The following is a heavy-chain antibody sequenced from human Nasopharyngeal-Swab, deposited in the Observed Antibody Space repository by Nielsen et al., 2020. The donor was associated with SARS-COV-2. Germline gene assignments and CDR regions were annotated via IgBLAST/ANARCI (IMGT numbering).Heavy chain of an antibody. CDR1: GFTFSAYD. V-gene: IGHV3-48*03. J-gene: IGHJ4*02. CDR2: ISSTGSTI. Sequence: GESLKISCAASGFTFSAYDMNWVRQAPGKGLEWVSYISSTGSTINYADSVKGRVTISRDNAKNSLYLQMNSLRAEDTAVYYCARDPPDYWGQGTLVTVSS. CDR3: ARDPPDY.